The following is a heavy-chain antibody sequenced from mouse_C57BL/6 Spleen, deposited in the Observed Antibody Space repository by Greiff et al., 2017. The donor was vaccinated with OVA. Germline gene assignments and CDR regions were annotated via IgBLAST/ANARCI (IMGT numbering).Heavy chain of an antibody. J-gene: IGHJ4*01. CDR3: ARNWDGAMDY. D-gene: IGHD4-1*01. V-gene: IGHV1-61*01. CDR1: GYTFTSYC. Sequence: VQLQQPGAELVRPGSSVKLSCKASGYTFTSYCMDWVKQRPGQGLEWIGNIYPSDSETHYNQKFKDKATLTVDKSSSTAYMQLSSLTSEDSAVYYCARNWDGAMDYWGQGTSVTVSS. CDR2: IYPSDSET.